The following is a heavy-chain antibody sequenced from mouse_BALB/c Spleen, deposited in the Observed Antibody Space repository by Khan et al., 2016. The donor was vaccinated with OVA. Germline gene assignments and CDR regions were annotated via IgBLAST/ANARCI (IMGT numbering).Heavy chain of an antibody. V-gene: IGHV3-2*02. J-gene: IGHJ4*01. CDR1: GYSITSDYA. CDR3: ARDGSRYNYAMDY. D-gene: IGHD2-3*01. CDR2: ISSSGST. Sequence: EVKLLESGPGLVKPSQSLSLTCTVTGYSITSDYAWNWIRQFPGNKLEWMGYISSSGSTNYNPALKSRISITRDTSKNQFFLQLNSLTTEDTATYDCARDGSRYNYAMDYWGQGTSVTVSS.